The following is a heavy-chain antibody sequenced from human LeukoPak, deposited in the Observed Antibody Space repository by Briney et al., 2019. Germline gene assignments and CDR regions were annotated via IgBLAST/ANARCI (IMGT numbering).Heavy chain of an antibody. CDR2: MNPNSGNT. CDR1: GYTFTSYD. CDR3: ARYILTGYSNWFDP. Sequence: EASVKVSCKASGYTFTSYDINWVRQATGQGLEWMGWMNPNSGNTGYAQKFQGRVTITRNTSISTAYMELSSLRSEDTAVYYCARYILTGYSNWFDPWGQGTLVTVSS. J-gene: IGHJ5*02. D-gene: IGHD3-9*01. V-gene: IGHV1-8*03.